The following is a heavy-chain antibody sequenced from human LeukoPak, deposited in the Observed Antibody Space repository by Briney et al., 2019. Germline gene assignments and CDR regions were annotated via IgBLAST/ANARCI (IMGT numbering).Heavy chain of an antibody. CDR2: INHSGST. CDR1: GGSFSGYY. Sequence: SETLSLTCAVYGGSFSGYYWSWIRQPPGKGLEWIGEINHSGSTNYNPSLKSRVTISVDTSKNQFSLKLSSVTAADTAVYYCAIAKDGSNLEGSFDILGQGTMVTVSS. D-gene: IGHD5-24*01. CDR3: AIAKDGSNLEGSFDI. V-gene: IGHV4-34*01. J-gene: IGHJ3*02.